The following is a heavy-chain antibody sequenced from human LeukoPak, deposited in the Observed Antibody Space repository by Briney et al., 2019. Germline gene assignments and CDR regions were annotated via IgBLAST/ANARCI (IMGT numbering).Heavy chain of an antibody. CDR3: ARALGRVGYFDY. J-gene: IGHJ4*02. Sequence: GGSLRLSCAACGFTFYDYGMRWVRHAPGKGREGGSGINWKGGSRDYADAVKGRFTISRDNAKNSLYLQMNSLRAEDTALYYCARALGRVGYFDYWGQGTLVTVSS. D-gene: IGHD1-26*01. CDR1: GFTFYDYG. V-gene: IGHV3-20*04. CDR2: INWKGGSR.